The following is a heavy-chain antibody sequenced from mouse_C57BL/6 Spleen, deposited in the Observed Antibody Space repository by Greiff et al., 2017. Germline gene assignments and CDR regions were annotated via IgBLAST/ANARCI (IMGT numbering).Heavy chain of an antibody. Sequence: QVQLQQSGAELARPGASVKLSCKASGYTFTSYGISWVKQRTGQGLEWIGEIYPRSGNTYYNEKFKGKATLTADKSSSTAYMELRSLTSEDSAVYFCARRGDYDGDDYAMDDWGQGTSVTVSS. CDR1: GYTFTSYG. CDR2: IYPRSGNT. CDR3: ARRGDYDGDDYAMDD. J-gene: IGHJ4*01. V-gene: IGHV1-81*01. D-gene: IGHD2-4*01.